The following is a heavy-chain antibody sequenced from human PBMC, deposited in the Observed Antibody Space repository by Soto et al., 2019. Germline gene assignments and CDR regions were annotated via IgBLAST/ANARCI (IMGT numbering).Heavy chain of an antibody. Sequence: QVQLQESGPGLVKPSGTLSLTGAVSGGSISSSHWWTWIRQSPGKGLEYIGEISHSGTSNSNPSRERRVTPPVDRSNKHFSLTLTSVTAAATAVYYCARVVLSMTRGPFDAWGRGTPVIVSS. CDR2: ISHSGTS. D-gene: IGHD6-6*01. J-gene: IGHJ3*01. CDR1: GGSISSSHW. V-gene: IGHV4-4*02. CDR3: ARVVLSMTRGPFDA.